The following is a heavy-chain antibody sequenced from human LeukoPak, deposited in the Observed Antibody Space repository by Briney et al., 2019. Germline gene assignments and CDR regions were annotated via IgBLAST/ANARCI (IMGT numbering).Heavy chain of an antibody. Sequence: GASLQISCEGAGSIFTSYWIGWGRQLPGKGQEGLGISYPVYSDTIHGPSFQGQVTISAEKSIRTAYLQWSSLKASDTAMYYCARSPNCTNGVCFYYGMDVWGQGTTVTVSS. D-gene: IGHD2-8*01. CDR3: ARSPNCTNGVCFYYGMDV. V-gene: IGHV5-51*01. CDR2: SYPVYSDT. J-gene: IGHJ6*02. CDR1: GSIFTSYW.